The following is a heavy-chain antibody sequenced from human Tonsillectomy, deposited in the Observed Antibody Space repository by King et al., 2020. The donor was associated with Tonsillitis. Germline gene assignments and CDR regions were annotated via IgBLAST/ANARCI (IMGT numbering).Heavy chain of an antibody. Sequence: VQLVESGGGVVQPGRSLRLSCAASGFTFSSYCMYWVRQAPGNGLERVAVISDDGSNTYNADSVIGRFTISRDNSNNTLYLQVYSLIAEDTAVYFCAKEGEVVPAAIWGYYYYYMDVWGKGTTVTVSS. CDR2: ISDDGSNT. V-gene: IGHV3-30*18. D-gene: IGHD2-2*02. CDR3: AKEGEVVPAAIWGYYYYYMDV. J-gene: IGHJ6*03. CDR1: GFTFSSYC.